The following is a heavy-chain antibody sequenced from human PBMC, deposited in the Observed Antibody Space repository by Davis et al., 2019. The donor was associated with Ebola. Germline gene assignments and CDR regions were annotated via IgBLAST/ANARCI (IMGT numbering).Heavy chain of an antibody. CDR3: AREGYYGQNAFDV. V-gene: IGHV3-23*01. CDR2: ISGVGGTT. J-gene: IGHJ3*01. D-gene: IGHD3-10*01. Sequence: GESLKISCAASGFTFSSYAMRWVRQAPGKGLEWVSGISGVGGTTYYADSVKGRFTISRDISDNTLFLQMNSLRVEDTAMYYGAREGYYGQNAFDVWGHGTLVTVSS. CDR1: GFTFSSYA.